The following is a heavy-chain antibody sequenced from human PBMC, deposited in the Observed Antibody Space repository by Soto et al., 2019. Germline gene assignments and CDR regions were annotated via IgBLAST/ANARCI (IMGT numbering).Heavy chain of an antibody. D-gene: IGHD3-10*01. CDR2: INTYNGNT. Sequence: QVQLMQSGAEVKKPGASVKVSCKASGYTFTTYGISWVRQVPGQGLEWMGWINTYNGNTSYAQKLQARVTMTTDTSTSTAYMELRSLRSDDTAVYYCARPFYGSGSSHYGMDVWGQGTTVTVSS. V-gene: IGHV1-18*01. CDR1: GYTFTTYG. CDR3: ARPFYGSGSSHYGMDV. J-gene: IGHJ6*02.